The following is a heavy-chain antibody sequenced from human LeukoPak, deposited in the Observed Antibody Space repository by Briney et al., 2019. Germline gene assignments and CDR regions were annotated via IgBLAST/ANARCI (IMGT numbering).Heavy chain of an antibody. J-gene: IGHJ4*02. CDR1: GFTFSSYW. CDR3: GREVPGGTTSLDC. D-gene: IGHD1-7*01. CDR2: IKEDGSDK. Sequence: TGGSLRLSCAASGFTFSSYWMSWIRQAPGNGLEWVANIKEDGSDKNYVDSVRGRFNITRDNAKNALYLQMNSLRAEDTAVYYCGREVPGGTTSLDCWGQGTVVTVSP. V-gene: IGHV3-7*04.